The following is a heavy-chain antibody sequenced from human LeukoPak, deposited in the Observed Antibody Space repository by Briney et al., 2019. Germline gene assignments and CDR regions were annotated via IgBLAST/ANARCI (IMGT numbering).Heavy chain of an antibody. CDR3: ARDPIGLGYYDSSGYSTR. Sequence: GSSVKVSCKASGGTFSSYAISWVRQAPGQGLEWMGGIIPIFGTANYAQKFQGRVTITADKSTSTAYMELSSLRSEDTAVYYCARDPIGLGYYDSSGYSTRWGQGTLVTVSS. J-gene: IGHJ4*02. D-gene: IGHD3-22*01. CDR2: IIPIFGTA. V-gene: IGHV1-69*06. CDR1: GGTFSSYA.